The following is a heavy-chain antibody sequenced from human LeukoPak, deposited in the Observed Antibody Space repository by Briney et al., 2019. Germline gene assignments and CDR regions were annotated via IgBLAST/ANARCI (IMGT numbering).Heavy chain of an antibody. CDR1: GGSISSGGYC. J-gene: IGHJ4*02. CDR3: GRTYYYDSSGYRFDY. D-gene: IGHD3-22*01. V-gene: IGHV4-61*02. CDR2: IYTSGST. Sequence: SETLSLTCTVSGGSISSGGYCWSWLPQPAGKGLEWAGRIYTSGSTNYNPSLKSRVTISVDTSKNQFSLKLSSVTAADTAVYYCGRTYYYDSSGYRFDYWGQGTLVTVSS.